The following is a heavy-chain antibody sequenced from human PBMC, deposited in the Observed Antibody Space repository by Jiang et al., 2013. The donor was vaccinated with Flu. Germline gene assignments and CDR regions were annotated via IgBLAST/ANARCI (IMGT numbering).Heavy chain of an antibody. CDR1: GYTFTSYA. Sequence: QSGSELKKPGASVKVSCKASGYTFTSYAMNWVRQAPGQGLEWMGWINTNTGNPTYAQGFTGRFVFSLDTSVSTAYLQICSLKAEDTAVYYCAREQIRTHYYGSGVIITQGNYYYYGMDVWGQGTTVTVSS. D-gene: IGHD3-10*01. J-gene: IGHJ6*02. CDR3: AREQIRTHYYGSGVIITQGNYYYYGMDV. V-gene: IGHV7-4-1*01. CDR2: INTNTGNP.